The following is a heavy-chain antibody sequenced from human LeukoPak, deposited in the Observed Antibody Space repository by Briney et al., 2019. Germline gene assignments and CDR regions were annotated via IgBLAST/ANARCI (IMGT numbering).Heavy chain of an antibody. CDR1: GYTFTDHY. J-gene: IGHJ5*02. D-gene: IGHD3-10*01. CDR2: LNPKSGVT. Sequence: GASVKVSCKTSGYTFTDHYIHWVRQAPGQGLEWMGWLNPKSGVTNYIQKFQGRVTMTRDTSITTAYMELSSLRSEETAVYYCARAWFSMVRGVGSWFDPWGQGTLVTVSS. V-gene: IGHV1-2*02. CDR3: ARAWFSMVRGVGSWFDP.